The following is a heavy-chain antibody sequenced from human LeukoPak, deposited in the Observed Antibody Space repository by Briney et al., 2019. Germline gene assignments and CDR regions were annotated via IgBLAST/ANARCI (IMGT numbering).Heavy chain of an antibody. Sequence: SETLSLTCAVSGGSISSSNWWNWVRQPPGKGLEWIGENYHSGSTNYNPSLKSRVTISVDKSKNQFSLKLSSVTAADTAVYYCARGAFYYGSESYYGVDYWGQGTLVTVSS. J-gene: IGHJ4*02. CDR3: ARGAFYYGSESYYGVDY. D-gene: IGHD3-10*01. CDR1: GGSISSSNW. CDR2: NYHSGST. V-gene: IGHV4-4*02.